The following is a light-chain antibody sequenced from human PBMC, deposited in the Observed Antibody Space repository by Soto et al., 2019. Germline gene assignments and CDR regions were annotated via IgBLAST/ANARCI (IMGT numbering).Light chain of an antibody. CDR3: QQHNPYSPYT. J-gene: IGKJ2*01. CDR1: QSITNC. Sequence: DIQMTQSPSTLSASVGDRVTITCRASQSITNCLAWYQQKPGKAPKLLIFDASSLRSGVPSRFSGSGSGTVFTLTISSLQPEDFATYYCQQHNPYSPYTFGQGTKLEIK. CDR2: DAS. V-gene: IGKV1-5*03.